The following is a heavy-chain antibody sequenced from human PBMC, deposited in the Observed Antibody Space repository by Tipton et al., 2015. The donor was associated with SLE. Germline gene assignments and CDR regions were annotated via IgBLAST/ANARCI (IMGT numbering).Heavy chain of an antibody. CDR3: AKDGTFTIFGVVITQYYMDV. CDR2: INNDGSDT. CDR1: GFTFSGYW. D-gene: IGHD3-3*01. Sequence: SLRLSCAASGFTFSGYWMHWVRQAPGKGLVWVSRINNDGSDTVYADSVKGRFTISRDNAKNTLYLQMNGLRAEDAAVYYCAKDGTFTIFGVVITQYYMDVWGKGTTVTISS. J-gene: IGHJ6*03. V-gene: IGHV3-74*01.